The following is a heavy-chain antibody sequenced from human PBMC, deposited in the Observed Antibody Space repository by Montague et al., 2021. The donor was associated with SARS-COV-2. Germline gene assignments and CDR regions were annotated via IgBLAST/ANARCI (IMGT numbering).Heavy chain of an antibody. D-gene: IGHD5-12*01. CDR1: GGFISSGGYY. J-gene: IGHJ3*02. Sequence: TLSLTCTVSGGFISSGGYYWSWIRQPPGKGLEWIGYIYYSGSTYYNPSLKSRVTISVDTSKNQFSLKLSSVTAADTAVYYCARDRYSGYVLDAFDIWGQGTLVTVSS. CDR2: IYYSGST. CDR3: ARDRYSGYVLDAFDI. V-gene: IGHV4-31*03.